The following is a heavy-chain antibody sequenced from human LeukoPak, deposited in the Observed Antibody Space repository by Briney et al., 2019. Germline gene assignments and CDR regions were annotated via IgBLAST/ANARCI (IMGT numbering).Heavy chain of an antibody. V-gene: IGHV1-18*04. CDR1: GYTFTSYG. Sequence: ASVKVSCKASGYTFTSYGISWVRQAPGQGLEWMGWISAYNGNTNYAQKLQGRVTMTTDTSTSTAYMELRSLRSDDTAVYYCARHARVWFGELLDTFDYWGQGTLVTVSS. CDR2: ISAYNGNT. CDR3: ARHARVWFGELLDTFDY. J-gene: IGHJ4*02. D-gene: IGHD3-10*01.